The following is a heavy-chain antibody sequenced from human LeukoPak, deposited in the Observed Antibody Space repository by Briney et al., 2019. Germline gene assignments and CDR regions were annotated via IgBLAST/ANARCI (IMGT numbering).Heavy chain of an antibody. CDR2: IYYSGSI. CDR1: GGSISSSSYY. J-gene: IGHJ3*02. Sequence: PSETLSLTCSVSGGSISSSSYYWGWIRQPPGKGLEWIGSIYYSGSIYYNPSLKRRVTISVDSSKNQFSLILTSVTAADTAMYYCASPLRDLNDAFDIWGQGTMVTVSS. CDR3: ASPLRDLNDAFDI. V-gene: IGHV4-39*07.